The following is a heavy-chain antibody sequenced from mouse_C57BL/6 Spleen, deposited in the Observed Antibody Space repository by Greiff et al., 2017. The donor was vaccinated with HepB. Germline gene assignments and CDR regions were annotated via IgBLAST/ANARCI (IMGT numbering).Heavy chain of an antibody. V-gene: IGHV10-1*01. CDR2: IRSKSNNYAT. D-gene: IGHD2-2*01. J-gene: IGHJ4*01. Sequence: EVKLVESGGGLVQPKGSLKLSCAASGFSFNTYAMNWVRQAPGKGLEWVARIRSKSNNYATYYADSVKDRFTISRDDSESMLYLQMNNLKTEDTAMYYCVRLGGYDEAMDYWGQGTSVTVSS. CDR3: VRLGGYDEAMDY. CDR1: GFSFNTYA.